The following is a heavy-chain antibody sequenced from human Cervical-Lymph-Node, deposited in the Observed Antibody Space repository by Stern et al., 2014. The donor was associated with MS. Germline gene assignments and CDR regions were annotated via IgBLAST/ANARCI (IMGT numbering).Heavy chain of an antibody. CDR3: ARHKPSPLSSPRPLDY. Sequence: VQLVESGPGLLKPSETLSLTCTVSGGSITSSYHWGWIRQPPGKGLEWIGTIYYGGRTYYNPSLKSRPSLSVDTSKSQFPLMLTSVTASDTAVYYCARHKPSPLSSPRPLDYWGQGTLVAVSS. CDR2: IYYGGRT. CDR1: GGSITSSYH. D-gene: IGHD6-6*01. V-gene: IGHV4-39*01. J-gene: IGHJ4*02.